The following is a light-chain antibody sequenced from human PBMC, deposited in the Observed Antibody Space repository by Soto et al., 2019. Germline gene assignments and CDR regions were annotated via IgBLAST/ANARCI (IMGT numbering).Light chain of an antibody. CDR2: GAS. J-gene: IGKJ1*01. Sequence: IVVTQSPATLSVSPGERATLSCRASQSVSSNLAWYQQKPGQAPRLLIYGASTRATGIPARFSGSGSGTEFTLTISSLQSEDFAVYYCQQYNNWRTFGQRSK. CDR3: QQYNNWRT. V-gene: IGKV3-15*01. CDR1: QSVSSN.